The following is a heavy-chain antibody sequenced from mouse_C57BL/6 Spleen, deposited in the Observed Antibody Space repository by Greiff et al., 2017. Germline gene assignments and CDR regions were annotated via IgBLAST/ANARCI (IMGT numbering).Heavy chain of an antibody. CDR2: IWWDDDK. V-gene: IGHV8-8*01. J-gene: IGHJ1*03. CDR3: ALIAKIITTVVATDFEV. CDR1: GFSLSTFGMG. D-gene: IGHD1-1*01. Sequence: QVTLKESGPGILQPSQTLSLTCSFSGFSLSTFGMGVGWIRQPSGKGLEWLAHIWWDDDKYYNPALKSRLTISKDTSKNQVFLKIANVDTADTATYYCALIAKIITTVVATDFEVWGTGTTVTGSS.